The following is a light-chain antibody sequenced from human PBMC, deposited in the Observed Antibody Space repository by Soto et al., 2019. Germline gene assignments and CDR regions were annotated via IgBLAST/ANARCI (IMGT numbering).Light chain of an antibody. CDR1: SSDVGAYNY. CDR3: TSWTTSTTMK. CDR2: DVN. Sequence: QSVLTQPTSVSGSPGQSITISCTGNSSDVGAYNYVSWYQQHPGKAPKLMIYDVNIRPSGVSNRFSGSKSGNTASLTISGLQAEDEADYYCTSWTTSTTMKFGGGTKLTVL. J-gene: IGLJ2*01. V-gene: IGLV2-14*01.